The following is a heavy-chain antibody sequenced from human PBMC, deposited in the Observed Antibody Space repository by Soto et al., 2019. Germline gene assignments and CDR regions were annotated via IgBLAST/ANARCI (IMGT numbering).Heavy chain of an antibody. D-gene: IGHD3-9*01. J-gene: IGHJ6*02. CDR1: GFTFDDYA. CDR2: ISWNSGNK. Sequence: EVQLVESGGDLVQPGRSLRLSCAASGFTFDDYAMHWVRQAPGKGLEWVSGISWNSGNKGYADSLKGRFTISRDNAKNFLYLEMTSLRAQDTALYYCAKEAGLVRFFDWLSTGLDVWGQGTAVTVS. CDR3: AKEAGLVRFFDWLSTGLDV. V-gene: IGHV3-9*01.